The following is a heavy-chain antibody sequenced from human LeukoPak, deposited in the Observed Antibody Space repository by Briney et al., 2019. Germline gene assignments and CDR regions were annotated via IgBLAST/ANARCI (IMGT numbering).Heavy chain of an antibody. CDR3: ARTPPGNTCCYAY. D-gene: IGHD3-16*01. CDR1: DYTFTSFG. CDR2: ISPDNGNT. V-gene: IGHV1-18*01. Sequence: ASVKVSRKASDYTFTSFGIAWLRQAPGPGLEWMGWISPDNGNTEYAQKFQGRVTMTTDTSTSTAYMELRSLGSDDTAVYYCARTPPGNTCCYAYWGQGTLVTVSS. J-gene: IGHJ4*02.